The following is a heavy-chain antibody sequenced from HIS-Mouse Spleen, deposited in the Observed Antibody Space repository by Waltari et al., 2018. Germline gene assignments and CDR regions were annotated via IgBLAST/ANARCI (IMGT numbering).Heavy chain of an antibody. Sequence: QLQLQESGPGLVKPSETLSLTCTVSGGSISSSSYYWGWIRQPPGKGLEWTGSIYYSGSSYYNPSLKSRVTISVDTSQNQFSLKLSSVTAADTAVYYCAGEIPYSSSWYDWYFDLWGRGTLVTVSS. CDR3: AGEIPYSSSWYDWYFDL. CDR1: GGSISSSSYY. J-gene: IGHJ2*01. V-gene: IGHV4-39*07. CDR2: IYYSGSS. D-gene: IGHD6-13*01.